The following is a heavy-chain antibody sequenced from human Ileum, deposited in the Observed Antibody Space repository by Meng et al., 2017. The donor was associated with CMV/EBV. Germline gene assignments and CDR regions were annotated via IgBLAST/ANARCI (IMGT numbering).Heavy chain of an antibody. CDR2: INSDGTST. CDR1: GFTFSSYW. V-gene: IGHV3-74*01. Sequence: GESLKISCAASGFTFSSYWMHWVRQAPGKGLVWVSVINSDGTSTTYADSVKGRSTISRDNAKNTLYLQMNSLRAEDTAVYYCAKSPTAGATEADAFDIWGQGTMVTVSS. D-gene: IGHD1-26*01. J-gene: IGHJ3*02. CDR3: AKSPTAGATEADAFDI.